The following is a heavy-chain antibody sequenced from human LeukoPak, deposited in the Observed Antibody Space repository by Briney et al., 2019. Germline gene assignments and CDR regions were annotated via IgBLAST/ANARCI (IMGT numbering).Heavy chain of an antibody. V-gene: IGHV3-48*01. Sequence: GGSLRLSCAVSGFTFSSYAMNWVRQAPGKGLEWVSYISTSSSTIYYADSVKGRFTISRDNAENSLYLQMHSLRAEDTAVYYCARRGYTSAWDYWGQGTLVTVSS. CDR2: ISTSSSTI. CDR3: ARRGYTSAWDY. J-gene: IGHJ4*02. CDR1: GFTFSSYA. D-gene: IGHD6-19*01.